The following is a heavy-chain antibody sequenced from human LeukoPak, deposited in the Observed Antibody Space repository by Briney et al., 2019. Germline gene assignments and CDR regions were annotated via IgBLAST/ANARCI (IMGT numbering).Heavy chain of an antibody. CDR3: AVVAGTY. D-gene: IGHD6-19*01. CDR2: ISSSGTYI. Sequence: PGGSLRLSCAASGFTFSSHSMNWVRQAPGKGLECVSFISSSGTYIYYADSVKGRFTISRDNAKNSMYLQMSSLRAEYTAVYYCAVVAGTYWGQGTLVTVSS. CDR1: GFTFSSHS. V-gene: IGHV3-21*01. J-gene: IGHJ4*02.